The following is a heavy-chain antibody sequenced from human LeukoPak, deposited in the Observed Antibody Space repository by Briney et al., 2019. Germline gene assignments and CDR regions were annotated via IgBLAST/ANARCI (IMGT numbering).Heavy chain of an antibody. Sequence: ASVKVSCKVSGYSVSELSMHWVRQAPGKGLEWMGKINPTGGSTTYAQKFQGRVTMTRDMSTNTVYMELSSLRSEDTAVYYCARQGRSGSYSAFSWFDPWGQGTLVTVSS. D-gene: IGHD3-22*01. J-gene: IGHJ5*02. CDR3: ARQGRSGSYSAFSWFDP. CDR1: GYSVSELS. CDR2: INPTGGST. V-gene: IGHV1-46*01.